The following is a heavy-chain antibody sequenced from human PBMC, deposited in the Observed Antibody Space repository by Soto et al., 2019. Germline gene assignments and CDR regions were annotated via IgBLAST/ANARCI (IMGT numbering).Heavy chain of an antibody. CDR2: IYYSGST. D-gene: IGHD6-13*01. J-gene: IGHJ6*02. CDR3: AREVVAAAGIYYYYYGMDV. CDR1: GGSISSYY. V-gene: IGHV4-59*01. Sequence: SETLSLTCTVSGGSISSYYWSWIRQPPGKGLEWIGYIYYSGSTNYNPSLKSRVTISVDTSKNQFSLKLSSVTAADTAVYYCAREVVAAAGIYYYYYGMDVWGQGTTVTVSS.